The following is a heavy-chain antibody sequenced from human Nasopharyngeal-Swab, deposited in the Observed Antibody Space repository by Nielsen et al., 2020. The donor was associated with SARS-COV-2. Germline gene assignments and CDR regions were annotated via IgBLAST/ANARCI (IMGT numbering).Heavy chain of an antibody. CDR2: ISSSSSYI. V-gene: IGHV3-21*01. D-gene: IGHD7-27*01. Sequence: GESLKISCAASGFTFDDYAMNWVRQAPGKGLEWVSSISSSSSYIYYADSVKGRFTISRDNAKNSLYLQMSILRAEDTAVYYCARDRSNWGSYYYYYGMDVWGQGTTVTVSS. CDR3: ARDRSNWGSYYYYYGMDV. CDR1: GFTFDDYA. J-gene: IGHJ6*02.